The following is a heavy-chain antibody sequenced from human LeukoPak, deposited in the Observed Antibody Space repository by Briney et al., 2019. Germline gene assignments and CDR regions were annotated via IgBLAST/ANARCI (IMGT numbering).Heavy chain of an antibody. V-gene: IGHV3-48*01. CDR1: GFTFSSYS. J-gene: IGHJ4*02. CDR2: ISSSSSTI. D-gene: IGHD6-13*01. Sequence: GGSLRLSCAASGFTFSSYSMNWVRQAPGKGLEWVPYISSSSSTIYYADSVKGRFTISRDNAKNSLYLQMNCLRAEDTAVYYCARDLLYSSSWYPLGVWGQGTLVTVSS. CDR3: ARDLLYSSSWYPLGV.